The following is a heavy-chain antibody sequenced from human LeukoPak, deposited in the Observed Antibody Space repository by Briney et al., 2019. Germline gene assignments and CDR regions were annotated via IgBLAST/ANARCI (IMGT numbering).Heavy chain of an antibody. J-gene: IGHJ4*02. CDR2: FDPEDGET. V-gene: IGHV1-24*01. D-gene: IGHD6-19*01. Sequence: ASVTVSCKVSGYTLTELSMHWVRQAPGKEREWMGGFDPEDGETTYAQKFQGRVTMTEDTSTDTAYMELSSLRSEDTAVYYCATVAVAGTYYFDYWGQGTLVTVSS. CDR3: ATVAVAGTYYFDY. CDR1: GYTLTELS.